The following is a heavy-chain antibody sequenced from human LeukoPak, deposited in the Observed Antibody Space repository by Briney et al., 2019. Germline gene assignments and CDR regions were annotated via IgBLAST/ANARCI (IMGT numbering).Heavy chain of an antibody. V-gene: IGHV3-30*03. J-gene: IGHJ4*02. CDR3: ASPQRGSNNWNYF. CDR1: GFTFSSYG. D-gene: IGHD1-7*01. CDR2: ISYDGSNK. Sequence: GGSLRLSCAASGFTFSSYGMHWVRQAPGKGLEWVAVISYDGSNKYYADSVKGRFTISRDNSKNTLYLQMNSLKTEDTAVYYCASPQRGSNNWNYFWGQGTLVTVSS.